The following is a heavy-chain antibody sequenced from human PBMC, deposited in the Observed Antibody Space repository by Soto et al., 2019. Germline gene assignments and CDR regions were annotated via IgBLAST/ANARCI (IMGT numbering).Heavy chain of an antibody. CDR1: GFSLSTSGMR. Sequence: GSGPTLVIPTQTLTLTCTFSGFSLSTSGMRVSWIRQPPGKALEWLARIDWDDDKFYSTSLKTRLTISKDTSKNQVVLTMTNMDPVDTATYYCARITGSYAPGWYYFDYWGQGTLVTVSS. V-gene: IGHV2-70*04. D-gene: IGHD2-2*01. CDR3: ARITGSYAPGWYYFDY. J-gene: IGHJ4*02. CDR2: IDWDDDK.